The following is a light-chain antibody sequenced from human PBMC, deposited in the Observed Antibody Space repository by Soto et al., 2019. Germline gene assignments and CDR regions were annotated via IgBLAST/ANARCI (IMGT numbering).Light chain of an antibody. V-gene: IGKV3-15*01. J-gene: IGKJ1*01. Sequence: ETAMTQSPVTLSLSPGERATLSCRASQTVGDNVAWYRHKPGQPPSLLIYGASTRAPGVPARFSGSGSGTDFILTISSLQSEDFGFYYCQQYNNWPLGTFGQGTRVEI. CDR2: GAS. CDR3: QQYNNWPLGT. CDR1: QTVGDN.